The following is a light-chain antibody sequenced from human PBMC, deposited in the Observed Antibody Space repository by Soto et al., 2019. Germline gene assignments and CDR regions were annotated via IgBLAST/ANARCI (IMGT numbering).Light chain of an antibody. CDR3: SSYISSSTFVV. CDR2: EGT. CDR1: SSDVGTFNL. J-gene: IGLJ2*01. Sequence: QSVLTQPASVSGFLGQSITMSCTGSSSDVGTFNLVSWFQQHPGKAPKLLIFEGTKRPSGVSDRFSGSKSGNTASLTISGLQAEDEADYHCSSYISSSTFVVFGGGTKVTVL. V-gene: IGLV2-14*02.